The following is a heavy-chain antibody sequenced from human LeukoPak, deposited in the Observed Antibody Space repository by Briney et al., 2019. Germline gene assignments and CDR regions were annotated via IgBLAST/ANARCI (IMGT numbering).Heavy chain of an antibody. CDR3: AKGDSSGYYLFGY. V-gene: IGHV3-23*01. CDR1: GFTFSSYA. Sequence: GSLRLSCAASGFTFSSYAMSWVRQAPGKGLEWVSAISGSGGSTYYADSVKGRFTISRDNSKNTLYLQMNSLGAEDTAVYYCAKGDSSGYYLFGYWGQGTLVTVSS. D-gene: IGHD6-19*01. J-gene: IGHJ4*02. CDR2: ISGSGGST.